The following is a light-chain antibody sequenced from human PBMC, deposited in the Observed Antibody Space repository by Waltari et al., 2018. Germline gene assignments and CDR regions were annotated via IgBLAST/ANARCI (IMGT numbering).Light chain of an antibody. J-gene: IGLJ2*01. Sequence: QSALTQPPSASGSPGQSVTISCTGTSSDVGGYNYVSWYQHHPGKAPKLMISEVNKRPAGVPDRFSGSKSGITASLTVSGLQADDEADYYCTSYAGSHNWVFGGGTKLTVL. CDR1: SSDVGGYNY. CDR3: TSYAGSHNWV. V-gene: IGLV2-8*01. CDR2: EVN.